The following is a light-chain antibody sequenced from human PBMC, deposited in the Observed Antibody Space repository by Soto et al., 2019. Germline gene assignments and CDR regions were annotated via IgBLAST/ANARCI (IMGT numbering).Light chain of an antibody. J-gene: IGKJ1*01. CDR3: HQYGSSPWT. CDR2: GAS. V-gene: IGKV3-20*01. Sequence: IVMTHSPATLSVSPWERATLSCRASQSVSSNLAWYQQKPGQAPRLLIYGASTRATGIPDRFSGSGSGTDFTLTITRLEPEDFAVYYCHQYGSSPWTLGQGTKVDI. CDR1: QSVSSN.